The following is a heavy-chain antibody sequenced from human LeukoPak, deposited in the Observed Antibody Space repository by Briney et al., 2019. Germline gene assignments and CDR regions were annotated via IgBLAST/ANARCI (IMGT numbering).Heavy chain of an antibody. D-gene: IGHD3-10*01. J-gene: IGHJ4*02. CDR3: ARELFGWGSCPAY. V-gene: IGHV3-33*01. Sequence: GSLRLSCAASGITFNAIHWVRQAPGKGLEWVALTWYDGRNKYYADSVKGRFTISIDNSKNMVYLHMNSLRADDTAVYYCARELFGWGSCPAYWGQETLFTVS. CDR1: GITFNA. CDR2: TWYDGRNK.